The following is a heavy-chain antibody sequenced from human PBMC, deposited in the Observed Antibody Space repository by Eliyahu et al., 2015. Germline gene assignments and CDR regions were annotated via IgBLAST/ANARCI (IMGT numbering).Heavy chain of an antibody. CDR1: XGSIXSXXYY. D-gene: IGHD3-3*01. V-gene: IGHV4-31*03. J-gene: IGHJ4*02. Sequence: QVQLQESGPGLVKPSQTLSLTCTVXXGSIXSXXYYWXWXRXQPGKGLEWIGYIYSSGSTYYNPSLKSRVTMSVDTSKNQFSLRLNSVTAADTALYYCARATFYDPLTPPGGFDYWGQGTLVTVSS. CDR3: ARATFYDPLTPPGGFDY. CDR2: IYSSGST.